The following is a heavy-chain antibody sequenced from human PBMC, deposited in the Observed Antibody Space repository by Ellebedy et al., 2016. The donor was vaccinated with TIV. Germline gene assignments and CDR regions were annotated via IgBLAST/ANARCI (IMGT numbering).Heavy chain of an antibody. D-gene: IGHD3-10*01. CDR1: GFPFDDYV. J-gene: IGHJ2*01. CDR3: AKDYRMVWFGELGYFDL. CDR2: ISANGDST. Sequence: GESLKISCVASGFPFDDYVMHWVRQAPGKGLEWVSLISANGDSTYYGDSVKGRFAISRDNTKNAVSRHMHSLTTEDTALYHWAKDYRMVWFGELGYFDLWGRGTLVTVSS. V-gene: IGHV3-43*02.